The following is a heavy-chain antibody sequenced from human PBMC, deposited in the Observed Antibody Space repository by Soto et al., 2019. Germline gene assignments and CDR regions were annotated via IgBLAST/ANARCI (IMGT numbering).Heavy chain of an antibody. V-gene: IGHV4-34*01. CDR1: GLSFSGYY. D-gene: IGHD6-13*01. CDR3: ARGIAAAAPRRDGMDV. Sequence: XETLSLTCSVYGLSFSGYYWSWIRQPPGKGLDWIGEINHSGSTNYNPSLKSRVTISADTSKNQFSLKLSSVTAADTAVYYCARGIAAAAPRRDGMDVWGQGTTVTVSS. J-gene: IGHJ6*02. CDR2: INHSGST.